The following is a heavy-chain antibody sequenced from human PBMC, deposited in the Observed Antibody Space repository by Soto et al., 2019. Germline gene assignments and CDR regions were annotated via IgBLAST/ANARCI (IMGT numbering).Heavy chain of an antibody. V-gene: IGHV3-23*01. CDR2: ISGSGGST. Sequence: GGSLRLACAASGFTFSSYAMSWVRQAPGKVLEWVSAISGSGGSTYYADSVKGRFTISRDNSKNTLYLQMNSLRVEDTALYYCARSTVTSDWGQGTLVTVSS. J-gene: IGHJ4*02. CDR3: ARSTVTSD. D-gene: IGHD4-17*01. CDR1: GFTFSSYA.